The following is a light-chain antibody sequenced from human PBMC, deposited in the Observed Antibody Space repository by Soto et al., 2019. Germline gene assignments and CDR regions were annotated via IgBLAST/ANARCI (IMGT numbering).Light chain of an antibody. CDR2: DAS. CDR1: QSVSTN. J-gene: IGKJ5*01. Sequence: ERVMTQSPDTLSVSPGERATLSCRASQSVSTNLAWYQQKPGQAPRLLIYDASTRATGIPARFSGSGSGTEFTLTISSLQSEDFAVYFCQQYNNWPPITFGQGTRLEIK. CDR3: QQYNNWPPIT. V-gene: IGKV3-15*01.